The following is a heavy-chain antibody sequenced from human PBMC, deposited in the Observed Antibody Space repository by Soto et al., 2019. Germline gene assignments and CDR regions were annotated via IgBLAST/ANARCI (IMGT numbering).Heavy chain of an antibody. D-gene: IGHD3-3*01. V-gene: IGHV1-69*06. J-gene: IGHJ6*02. CDR3: ASRSRVDCGVVRRHFYGMDV. Sequence: QVKLVQSGAEVKKPGCSVKVSCKASGGTFSSYAISWVRQAPGQGLEWMGVVIPIFGTANYAQNFQGSATITADKSTRAAYMELSILRSEDTAVYYCASRSRVDCGVVRRHFYGMDVWGQGTTVTVSS. CDR2: VIPIFGTA. CDR1: GGTFSSYA.